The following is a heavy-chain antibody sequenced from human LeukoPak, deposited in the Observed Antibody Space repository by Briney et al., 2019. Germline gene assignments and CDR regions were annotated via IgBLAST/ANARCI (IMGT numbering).Heavy chain of an antibody. Sequence: GASVKVSCKASGYTFTSYYMHWVRQAPGQGLEWMGIINPSGGSTSYAQKFQGRVTMTRDTSTSTVYMELSSLRSEDTAVYYCAAAYCGGDCYSDNHYYFMDLWGRGTTVTVSS. CDR1: GYTFTSYY. CDR2: INPSGGST. V-gene: IGHV1-46*01. J-gene: IGHJ6*03. D-gene: IGHD2-21*02. CDR3: AAAYCGGDCYSDNHYYFMDL.